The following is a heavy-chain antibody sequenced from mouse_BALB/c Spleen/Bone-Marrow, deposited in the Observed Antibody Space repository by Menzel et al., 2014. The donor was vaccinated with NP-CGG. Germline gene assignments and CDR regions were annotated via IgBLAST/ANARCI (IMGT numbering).Heavy chain of an antibody. Sequence: VKLQESGPELVKPGASVRISCKASGYTFTSYYIHWVKRRPGQGLEWIGWIYPGNVNTKYNEKFKGKATLTADKSSSTAYMQLSSLTSEDSAVYFCARGGWLRDAMDYWGQGTSVTVSS. CDR1: GYTFTSYY. J-gene: IGHJ4*01. D-gene: IGHD2-2*01. V-gene: IGHV1S56*01. CDR2: IYPGNVNT. CDR3: ARGGWLRDAMDY.